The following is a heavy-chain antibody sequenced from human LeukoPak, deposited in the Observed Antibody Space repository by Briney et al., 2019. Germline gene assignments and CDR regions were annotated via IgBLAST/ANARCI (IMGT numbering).Heavy chain of an antibody. Sequence: GGSLRLSCAASGFTFSSYSMNWVRQAPGKGLEWVSYISSSSSTIYYADSVKGRFTISRDNAKNSLYLQMNSLRAEDTVVYYCARDPLSYDLDYWGQGTLVTVSP. J-gene: IGHJ4*02. CDR2: ISSSSSTI. CDR1: GFTFSSYS. D-gene: IGHD5-12*01. CDR3: ARDPLSYDLDY. V-gene: IGHV3-48*01.